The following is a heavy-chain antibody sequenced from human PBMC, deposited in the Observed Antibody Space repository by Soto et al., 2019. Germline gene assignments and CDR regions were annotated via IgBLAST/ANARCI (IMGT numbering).Heavy chain of an antibody. CDR2: IYHGGST. J-gene: IGHJ4*02. CDR3: ARERDYDSSGYQIDY. V-gene: IGHV4-38-2*02. Sequence: SETLSLTCAVSGYSISSGYYWGWIRQPPGKGLEWIGSIYHGGSTYYNPSLKSRVTISVDTSKNQFSLKLSSVTAADTAVYYCARERDYDSSGYQIDYWGQGTLVTVSS. D-gene: IGHD3-22*01. CDR1: GYSISSGYY.